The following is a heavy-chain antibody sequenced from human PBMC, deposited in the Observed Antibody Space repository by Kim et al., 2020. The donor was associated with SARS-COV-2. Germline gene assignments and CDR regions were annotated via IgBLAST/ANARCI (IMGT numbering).Heavy chain of an antibody. CDR1: GGSISSYY. V-gene: IGHV4-4*07. D-gene: IGHD3-9*01. Sequence: SETLSLTCTVSGGSISSYYWSWIRQPAGKGLEWIGRIYTSGSTNYNPSLKSRVTMSVDTSKNQLSLKLSSVTAADTAVYYCARDEGSGLRYVDWHDGGGGMDGWGQGTTVTVSS. CDR2: IYTSGST. J-gene: IGHJ6*02. CDR3: ARDEGSGLRYVDWHDGGGGMDG.